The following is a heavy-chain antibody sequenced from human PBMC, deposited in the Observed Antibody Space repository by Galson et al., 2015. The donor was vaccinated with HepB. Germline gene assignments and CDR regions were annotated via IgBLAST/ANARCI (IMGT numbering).Heavy chain of an antibody. CDR2: IDWDDDK. D-gene: IGHD6-19*01. J-gene: IGHJ4*02. Sequence: ALVKPTQTLTLTCTFSGFSLSTSGMRVSWIRQPPGKALEWLARIDWDDDKFYSTSLKTRLTISKDTSKNQVVLTMTNMDPVDTATYYCARTVRKEQWLVYFDYWGQGTLVTVSS. V-gene: IGHV2-70*04. CDR1: GFSLSTSGMR. CDR3: ARTVRKEQWLVYFDY.